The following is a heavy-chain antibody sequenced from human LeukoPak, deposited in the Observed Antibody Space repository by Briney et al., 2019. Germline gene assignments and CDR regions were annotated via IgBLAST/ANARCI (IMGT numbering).Heavy chain of an antibody. CDR3: ARDITLTSRGNLDY. J-gene: IGHJ4*02. D-gene: IGHD4-17*01. CDR1: GYTFTDYY. V-gene: IGHV1-2*06. Sequence: ASVKVSCKASGYTFTDYYMHWVRQAPGQGLEWMGRINPNSGGTNYAQNFQGRVTKTRDTSISTAYMELRRLRSDDTAVYYCARDITLTSRGNLDYWGQGTLVTVSS. CDR2: INPNSGGT.